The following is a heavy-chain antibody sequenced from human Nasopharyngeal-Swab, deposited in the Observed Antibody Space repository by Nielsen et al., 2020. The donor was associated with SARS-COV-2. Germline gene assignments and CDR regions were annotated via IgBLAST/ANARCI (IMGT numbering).Heavy chain of an antibody. CDR1: GFTVSSNY. Sequence: GESLKISCAASGFTVSSNYMSWVRQAPGKGLERVSVIYSGGSTYYADSVKGRFTISRDNSKNTLYLQMNSLRAEDTAVYYCARDRVSSGWYWGAFDIWGQGTMVTVS. CDR2: IYSGGST. D-gene: IGHD6-19*01. V-gene: IGHV3-53*01. J-gene: IGHJ3*02. CDR3: ARDRVSSGWYWGAFDI.